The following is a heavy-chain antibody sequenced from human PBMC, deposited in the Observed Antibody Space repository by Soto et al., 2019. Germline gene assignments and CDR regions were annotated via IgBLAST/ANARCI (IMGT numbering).Heavy chain of an antibody. V-gene: IGHV3-21*01. D-gene: IGHD2-2*01. Sequence: EVQLVESGGGMVKPGGSLRLSCAASGFTFSSYSMNWVRQAPGKGLEWVSSISSNSFFIYYAGSVKGRFTISRDNAKNSLYLQMHSLRAEDAALYYCVRITYCSTTSCSPFDYWGQGTLVTVSS. CDR3: VRITYCSTTSCSPFDY. CDR1: GFTFSSYS. CDR2: ISSNSFFI. J-gene: IGHJ4*02.